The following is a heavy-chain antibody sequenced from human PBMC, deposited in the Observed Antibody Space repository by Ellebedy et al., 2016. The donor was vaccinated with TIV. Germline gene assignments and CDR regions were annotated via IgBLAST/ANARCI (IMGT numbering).Heavy chain of an antibody. D-gene: IGHD2-15*01. CDR2: ISWDGGST. V-gene: IGHV3-43*01. Sequence: GESLKISCAASGFSFDDYTMHWVRQAPGQGLEWVSLISWDGGSTYYADSVKGRFTISRDNSKNSLYLQMNSLRTEDTALYYCAKDVYCSGGSCYAKNYYYYGMDVWGQGTTVTVSS. CDR3: AKDVYCSGGSCYAKNYYYYGMDV. CDR1: GFSFDDYT. J-gene: IGHJ6*02.